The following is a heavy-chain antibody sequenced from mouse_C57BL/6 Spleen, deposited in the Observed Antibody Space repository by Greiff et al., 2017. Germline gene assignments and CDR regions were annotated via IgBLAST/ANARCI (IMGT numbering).Heavy chain of an antibody. CDR1: GFTFSDYG. D-gene: IGHD1-1*01. Sequence: EVHLVESGGGLVKPGGSLKLSCAASGFTFSDYGMHWVRQAPEKGLEWVAYISSGSSTIYYADTVKGRFTISRDNAKNTLFLQMTSLRSEDTAMYYCARTGGSGYFDVWGTGTTVTVSS. CDR2: ISSGSSTI. CDR3: ARTGGSGYFDV. J-gene: IGHJ1*03. V-gene: IGHV5-17*01.